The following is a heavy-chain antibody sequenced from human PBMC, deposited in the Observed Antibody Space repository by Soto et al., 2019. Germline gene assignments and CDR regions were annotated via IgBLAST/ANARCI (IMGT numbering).Heavy chain of an antibody. CDR3: ARAGLTSMGIIVSFHRWFDP. V-gene: IGHV4-34*01. J-gene: IGHJ5*02. CDR1: GGPFSDYY. Sequence: PSETLSLTCAVYGGPFSDYYWSWIRQPPGKGLEWIGEINHSGSINYNPSLKSRVTFSVDRSKNQFSLKLSSVTAADTAVYFCARAGLTSMGIIVSFHRWFDPWGQGTPVTVSS. D-gene: IGHD3-16*02. CDR2: INHSGSI.